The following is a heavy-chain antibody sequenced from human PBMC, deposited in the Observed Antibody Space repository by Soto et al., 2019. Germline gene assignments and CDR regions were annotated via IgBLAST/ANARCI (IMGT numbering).Heavy chain of an antibody. V-gene: IGHV4-4*02. CDR2: IYHSGST. D-gene: IGHD5-12*01. CDR3: ARDGGYNKNFDS. J-gene: IGHJ4*02. CDR1: GGSISSTYW. Sequence: SETLSLTCAVSGGSISSTYWWSWVRHPPGKGLEWIGEIYHSGSTNYNPSLKSRVTISVDKSKNQFSLILSSVTAADTAVYYCARDGGYNKNFDSWGQGTLVTVS.